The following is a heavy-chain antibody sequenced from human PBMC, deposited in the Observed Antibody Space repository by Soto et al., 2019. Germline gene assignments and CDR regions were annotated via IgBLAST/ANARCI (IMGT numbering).Heavy chain of an antibody. Sequence: QVQLVESGGGLVKPGGSLRLSCASSGFTLSDYYMRWIRQAPGKGLEWVSHISGSGNTIDYADSVKGRFTISRDNAKNSLYLQMNSLRDDDTAVFYCARGRYALDYWGQGTRVTVSS. V-gene: IGHV3-11*01. J-gene: IGHJ4*02. CDR1: GFTLSDYY. CDR3: ARGRYALDY. D-gene: IGHD3-16*01. CDR2: ISGSGNTI.